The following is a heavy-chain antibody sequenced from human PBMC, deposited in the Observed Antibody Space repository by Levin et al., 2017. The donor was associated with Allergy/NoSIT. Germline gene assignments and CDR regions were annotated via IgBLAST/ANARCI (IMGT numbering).Heavy chain of an antibody. V-gene: IGHV3-23*01. CDR1: GFTFRNYD. CDR3: AKRQPCRNGVCHSLDV. CDR2: ISDTGDYT. Sequence: GGSLRLSCAGSGFTFRNYDMFWVRQAPGKGLEWVPAISDTGDYTFHADSVKGRFTISRDNSKNTLYLQMNSLRAEDTAVFYCAKRQPCRNGVCHSLDVWGQGTMVTVSS. J-gene: IGHJ6*02. D-gene: IGHD2-8*01.